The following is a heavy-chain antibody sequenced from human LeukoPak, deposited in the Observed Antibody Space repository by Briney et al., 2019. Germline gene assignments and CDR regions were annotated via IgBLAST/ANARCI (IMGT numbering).Heavy chain of an antibody. CDR1: GFTFSSYS. CDR2: ISSSSSYI. Sequence: GGSLRLSCAASGFTFSSYSMNWVRQAPGKGLEWVSSISSSSSYIYYADSVKGRFTISRDNAKNSLYLQMNSLRAEDTAVYYCAKGASEYYDILTGNFPYYWGQGTLVTVSS. V-gene: IGHV3-21*04. D-gene: IGHD3-9*01. CDR3: AKGASEYYDILTGNFPYY. J-gene: IGHJ4*02.